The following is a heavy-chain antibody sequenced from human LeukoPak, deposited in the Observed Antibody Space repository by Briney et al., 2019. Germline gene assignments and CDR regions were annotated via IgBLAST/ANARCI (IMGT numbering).Heavy chain of an antibody. CDR2: IYRGGGT. Sequence: GGSLRLSCAASGFTVSSNYMSWVRQAPGKGLEWVSVIYRGGGTYYADSVKGRFTISRHNSKNTLYLQMNSLRAEDTAVYYCARDSYGSGSYGGYYYYGMDVWGQGTTVTVSS. CDR3: ARDSYGSGSYGGYYYYGMDV. V-gene: IGHV3-53*04. J-gene: IGHJ6*02. D-gene: IGHD3-10*01. CDR1: GFTVSSNY.